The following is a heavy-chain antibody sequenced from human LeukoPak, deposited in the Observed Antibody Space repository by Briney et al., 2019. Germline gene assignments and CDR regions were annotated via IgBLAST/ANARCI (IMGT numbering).Heavy chain of an antibody. J-gene: IGHJ4*02. D-gene: IGHD6-19*01. CDR3: ARGFPAVAQGADY. Sequence: SETLSLTCTVSGGSISSSSYYWSWIRQPPGKGLEWIGEINHSGSTNYNPPLKSRVTISVDTSKNQFSLKLSSVTAADTAVYYCARGFPAVAQGADYWGQGTLVTVSS. V-gene: IGHV4-39*07. CDR2: INHSGST. CDR1: GGSISSSSYY.